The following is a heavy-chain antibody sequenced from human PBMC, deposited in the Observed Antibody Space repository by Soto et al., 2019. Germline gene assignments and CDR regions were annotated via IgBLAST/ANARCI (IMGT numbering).Heavy chain of an antibody. J-gene: IGHJ4*02. Sequence: SETLSLTCAVSGGSISSGGYAWAWIRQPPGKGLEWVGYIYQSGSTYYSPSLKSRVTIAADRSKHQYSLNRASVTAADTAVYYCARSYAGGDAYFDYWGQGTVVTVSS. CDR1: GGSISSGGYA. CDR3: ARSYAGGDAYFDY. D-gene: IGHD2-21*02. CDR2: IYQSGST. V-gene: IGHV4-30-2*01.